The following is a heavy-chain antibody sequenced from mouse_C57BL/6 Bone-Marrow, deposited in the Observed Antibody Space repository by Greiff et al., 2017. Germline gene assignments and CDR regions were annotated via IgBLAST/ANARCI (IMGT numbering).Heavy chain of an antibody. Sequence: DVKLVESGGGLVKPGGSLKLSCAASGFTFSDYGMHWVRQAPEKGLEWVAYISSGSSTLYYADTVQGRFTISSDNAKNTLFLQMTSLRSGDTAMYYCAYGSSSRWYFDVWGTGTTVTVSS. CDR2: ISSGSSTL. CDR1: GFTFSDYG. J-gene: IGHJ1*03. CDR3: AYGSSSRWYFDV. V-gene: IGHV5-17*01. D-gene: IGHD1-1*01.